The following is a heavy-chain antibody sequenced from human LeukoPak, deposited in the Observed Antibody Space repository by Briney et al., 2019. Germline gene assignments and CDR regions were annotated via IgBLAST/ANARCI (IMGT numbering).Heavy chain of an antibody. J-gene: IGHJ4*02. D-gene: IGHD3-3*01. CDR3: ARSPAYYDFWSGSPFGY. Sequence: GGSLRLSCAASGFTFSNYWMSWVRQAPGKGLEWVANIKEDGSEKYYVDSVKGRFTISRDNAKNSLYLQMNSPRVEDTAVYYCARSPAYYDFWSGSPFGYWGQGTLVTVSS. V-gene: IGHV3-7*01. CDR1: GFTFSNYW. CDR2: IKEDGSEK.